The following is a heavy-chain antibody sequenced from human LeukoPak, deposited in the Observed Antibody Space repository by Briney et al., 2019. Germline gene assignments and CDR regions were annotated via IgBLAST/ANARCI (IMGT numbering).Heavy chain of an antibody. CDR2: IIPIFGTA. D-gene: IGHD6-6*01. V-gene: IGHV1-69*06. CDR1: GGTFSSYA. J-gene: IGHJ6*03. Sequence: GASVKVSCKASGGTFSSYAISWVRQAPGQGLEWMGGIIPIFGTANYAQKFQGRVTITADKSTSTAYMELSSLRSEDTAVYYCARVSSIAARLYYYYYMDVWGKGTTVTVSS. CDR3: ARVSSIAARLYYYYYMDV.